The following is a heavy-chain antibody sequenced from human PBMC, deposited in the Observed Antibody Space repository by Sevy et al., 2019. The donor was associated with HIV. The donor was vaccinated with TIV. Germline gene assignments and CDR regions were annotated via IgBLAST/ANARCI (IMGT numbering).Heavy chain of an antibody. CDR2: ISSSSSNI. V-gene: IGHV3-21*01. J-gene: IGHJ6*02. CDR1: GITFSYYS. Sequence: GGSLRLSCVGSGITFSYYSMNWVRQAPEKGLEWVSSISSSSSNIYYADSVKGRFTISRDNAKKSLYLQMNCLRAEDTAVYYCARDRDGSGSSGGYGMDVWGQGTTVTVSS. D-gene: IGHD3-10*01. CDR3: ARDRDGSGSSGGYGMDV.